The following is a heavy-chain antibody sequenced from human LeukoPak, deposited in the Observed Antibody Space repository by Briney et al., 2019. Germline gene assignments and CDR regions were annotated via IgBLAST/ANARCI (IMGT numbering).Heavy chain of an antibody. D-gene: IGHD7-27*01. Sequence: ASVKVSCKASGYTFTSYGISWVRQAPGQGLEWMGWISAYNGNTNYAQKLQGRVTMTTDTSTSTAYMELRSLRSDDTAVYYCARRYPPQTGGLGGWAFDIWGQGTMVTVSS. CDR3: ARRYPPQTGGLGGWAFDI. J-gene: IGHJ3*02. V-gene: IGHV1-18*01. CDR1: GYTFTSYG. CDR2: ISAYNGNT.